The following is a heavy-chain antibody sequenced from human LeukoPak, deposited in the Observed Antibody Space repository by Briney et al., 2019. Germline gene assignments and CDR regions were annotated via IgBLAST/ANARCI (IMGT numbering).Heavy chain of an antibody. Sequence: GGSLRLSCAASGSGFAFAGAWMHWVRQAPGKGLEWVSFFYRGEITYYAGSVRGRFTISRDISKNTLYLLMNSLIPEDTAVYYCAREVVSIPSYFESWGQGTRVTVSS. V-gene: IGHV3-53*01. J-gene: IGHJ4*02. CDR3: AREVVSIPSYFES. CDR2: FYRGEIT. D-gene: IGHD2-15*01. CDR1: GSGFAFAGAW.